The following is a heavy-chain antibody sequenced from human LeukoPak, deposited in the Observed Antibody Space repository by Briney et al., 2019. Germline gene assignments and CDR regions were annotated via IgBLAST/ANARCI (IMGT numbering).Heavy chain of an antibody. CDR1: GGSISSYY. Sequence: SETLSLTCTVSGGSISSYYWSWIRQPPGKGLEWIGYIYYSGSTNYNPSLKSRVTISVDTSKNQFSLKLSSVTAADTAVYYCARGWYGDAFDIWGQGTMVTVSS. V-gene: IGHV4-59*01. CDR2: IYYSGST. J-gene: IGHJ3*02. CDR3: ARGWYGDAFDI. D-gene: IGHD6-13*01.